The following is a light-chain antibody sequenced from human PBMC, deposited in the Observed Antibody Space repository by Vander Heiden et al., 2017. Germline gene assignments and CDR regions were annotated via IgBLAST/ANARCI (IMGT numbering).Light chain of an antibody. Sequence: EIVLTPSPDTLSLSPGERATLSCRASQSVNTNFLAWYQQKPGQAPRLLMSGASTRATGVPDRFSGSGSGTDFTLIISRLESEDCAVYFCQQYGTSPVTFGQGTRLELK. CDR3: QQYGTSPVT. V-gene: IGKV3-20*01. CDR1: QSVNTNF. J-gene: IGKJ5*01. CDR2: GAS.